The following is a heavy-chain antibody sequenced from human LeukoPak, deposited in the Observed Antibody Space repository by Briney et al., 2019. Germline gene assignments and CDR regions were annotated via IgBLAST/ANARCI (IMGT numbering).Heavy chain of an antibody. D-gene: IGHD6-13*01. CDR3: ARLHGSSWYLGMDWFDP. Sequence: PSETLSLTCTVSGGSISTYYWSWIRQPPGKGLEWIGYIYYSGSTNYNPSLKSRVTISVDTSKNQFSLKLSSVTAADTAVYYCARLHGSSWYLGMDWFDPWGQGTLVTVSS. J-gene: IGHJ5*02. CDR2: IYYSGST. V-gene: IGHV4-59*01. CDR1: GGSISTYY.